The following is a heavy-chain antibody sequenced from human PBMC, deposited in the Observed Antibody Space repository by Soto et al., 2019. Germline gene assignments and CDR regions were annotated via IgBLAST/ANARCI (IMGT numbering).Heavy chain of an antibody. V-gene: IGHV1-69*19. CDR2: ISPMFGAA. J-gene: IGHJ4*02. CDR3: AMEVQVHTHAFVY. CDR1: GGTFNTYA. D-gene: IGHD3-10*01. Sequence: QVQLVQSGAEMKKPGSSVKVSCQSSGGTFNTYAMNWVRQAPGQGPEWMGDISPMFGAANYAPKFQGRVTITADESTGTSYMQLSSLTSEDTALYFCAMEVQVHTHAFVYWGQGTLVTVSS.